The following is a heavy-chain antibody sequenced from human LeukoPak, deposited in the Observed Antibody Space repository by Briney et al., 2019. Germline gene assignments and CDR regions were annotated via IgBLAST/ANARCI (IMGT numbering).Heavy chain of an antibody. CDR3: ARGVGQDAFDV. D-gene: IGHD1-26*01. CDR2: IYSGGNT. CDR1: GFTFSSYS. V-gene: IGHV3-53*01. Sequence: GGSLRLSCAASGFTFSSYSMNWVRQAPGKGLEWVSVIYSGGNTYYADSVKGRFTVSKDNSKNTVYLQMTNLRVEDTAVYYCARGVGQDAFDVWGQGTMVTVSS. J-gene: IGHJ3*01.